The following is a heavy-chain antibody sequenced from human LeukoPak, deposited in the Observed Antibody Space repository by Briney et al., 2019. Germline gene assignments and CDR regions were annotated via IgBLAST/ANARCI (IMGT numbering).Heavy chain of an antibody. V-gene: IGHV3-48*03. CDR3: AREVVISTSAHNWFDT. Sequence: PGGSLRLSCAASGFTFSSYEMNWVRQAPGKGLEWVSYISSNGKTICHADSVKGRFTISRDNAKNSLYLQMNSLRAEDTAVYYCAREVVISTSAHNWFDTWGQGTLVAVSS. CDR2: ISSNGKTI. CDR1: GFTFSSYE. D-gene: IGHD3-22*01. J-gene: IGHJ5*02.